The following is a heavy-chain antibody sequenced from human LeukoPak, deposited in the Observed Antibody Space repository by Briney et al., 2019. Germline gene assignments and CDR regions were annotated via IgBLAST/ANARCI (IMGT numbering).Heavy chain of an antibody. J-gene: IGHJ3*02. CDR1: GFTFSSYS. CDR3: ARDGIVVVPAAIDQRADAFDI. V-gene: IGHV3-21*01. D-gene: IGHD2-2*01. CDR2: ISSSSSYI. Sequence: GGSLRLSCAASGFTFSSYSMNWVRQAPGKGLEWVSSISSSSSYIYYADSVKGRFTISRDNAKNSLYLQMNSLRAEDTAVYYCARDGIVVVPAAIDQRADAFDIWGQGTMVAVSS.